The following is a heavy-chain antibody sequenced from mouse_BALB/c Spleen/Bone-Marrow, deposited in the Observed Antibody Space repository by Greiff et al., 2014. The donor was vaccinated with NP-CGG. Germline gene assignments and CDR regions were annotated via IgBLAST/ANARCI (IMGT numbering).Heavy chain of an antibody. CDR1: GFTFTDYY. Sequence: EVKLVESGGGLVQPGGSLRLSCATSGFTFTDYYMSWVRQPPGKALEWLGFIRNKANGYTTEYSASVKGRFTISRDNSQSILYLQMNTLRAEDSATYYCARDKNYGSYWYFDAWGAGTTVTVSS. V-gene: IGHV7-3*02. D-gene: IGHD2-1*01. CDR3: ARDKNYGSYWYFDA. CDR2: IRNKANGYTT. J-gene: IGHJ1*01.